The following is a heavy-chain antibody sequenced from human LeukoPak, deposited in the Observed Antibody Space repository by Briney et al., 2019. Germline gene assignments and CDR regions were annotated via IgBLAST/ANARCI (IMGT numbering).Heavy chain of an antibody. Sequence: PGGSLRLSCAVSEVTFNTFDMHWVRQGPRKGLEWVSAISTSGDTYYSASVKGRFTISREDAKNSLDLQMNSLGAGDTAVYYCATGRTRDSNYPFVYWGQGTLVTVSS. J-gene: IGHJ4*02. CDR1: EVTFNTFD. CDR2: ISTSGDT. D-gene: IGHD2-21*02. V-gene: IGHV3-13*01. CDR3: ATGRTRDSNYPFVY.